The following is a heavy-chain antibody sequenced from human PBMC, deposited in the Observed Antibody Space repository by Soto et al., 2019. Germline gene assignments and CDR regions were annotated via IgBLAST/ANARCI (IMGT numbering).Heavy chain of an antibody. D-gene: IGHD6-13*01. Sequence: GASVKVSCKDSGYTFTGYAMHWVCQAPGQRLEWMGWINAGNGNTKYSQNFQGRVTITRDTSASTAYRELSSLRSEDMAVYYCAKDSSNWYGNDACDIWGQGTMVT. CDR3: AKDSSNWYGNDACDI. CDR1: GYTFTGYA. CDR2: INAGNGNT. V-gene: IGHV1-3*01. J-gene: IGHJ3*02.